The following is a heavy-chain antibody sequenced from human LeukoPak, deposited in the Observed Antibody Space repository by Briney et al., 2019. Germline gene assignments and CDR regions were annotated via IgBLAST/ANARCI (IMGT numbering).Heavy chain of an antibody. V-gene: IGHV4-31*03. CDR2: IYYSGST. D-gene: IGHD3-3*01. Sequence: ASQTLSLTCTVSGGSISSGGYYWSWIRQHPGKGLGWIGYIYYSGSTYYNPSLKSRVTISVDTSKNQFSLKLSSVTAADTAVYYCAREVYDFWSGYRGPHYYMDVWGKGTTVTVSS. J-gene: IGHJ6*03. CDR3: AREVYDFWSGYRGPHYYMDV. CDR1: GGSISSGGYY.